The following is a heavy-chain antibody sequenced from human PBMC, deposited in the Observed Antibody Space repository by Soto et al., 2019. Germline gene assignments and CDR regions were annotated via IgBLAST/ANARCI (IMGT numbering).Heavy chain of an antibody. D-gene: IGHD6-19*01. CDR2: ISSSSSTI. CDR1: GFTFSSYS. V-gene: IGHV3-48*02. CDR3: ARAGYSRGWYVFDFDY. J-gene: IGHJ4*02. Sequence: EVQLVESGGGLVQPGGSLRLSCAASGFTFSSYSMNWVRQAPGKGLEWVSYISSSSSTIYYADSVKGRFTISRDNAKNSLYLQMNSLRDEDTAVYYCARAGYSRGWYVFDFDYWGQGTLVTVSS.